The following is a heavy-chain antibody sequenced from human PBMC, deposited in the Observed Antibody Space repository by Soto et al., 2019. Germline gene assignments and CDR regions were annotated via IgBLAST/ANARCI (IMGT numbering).Heavy chain of an antibody. CDR1: GFTFSSDG. CDR3: AKDRRSTWSFDY. CDR2: ISYDGSNK. V-gene: IGHV3-30*18. Sequence: QVQLVETGGGVVQPGRSLRLSCAASGFTFSSDGMHWVRQAPGKGLEWVAVISYDGSNKYYADSVKGRFTISRDNSKNTLYLQMNSLRAEDTAVYYCAKDRRSTWSFDYWCLGTLVTVSS. J-gene: IGHJ4*02. D-gene: IGHD6-13*01.